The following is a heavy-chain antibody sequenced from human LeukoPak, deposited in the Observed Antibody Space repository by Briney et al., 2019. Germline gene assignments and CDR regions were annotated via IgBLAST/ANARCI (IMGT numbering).Heavy chain of an antibody. CDR2: ISHSGTI. V-gene: IGHV4-39*01. CDR3: ATHVRGGNGFHL. D-gene: IGHD4-23*01. Sequence: PSETLSLTCIVSGGSISSINSYWDWLRQPPGRGLEWIGDISHSGTINYNPSLRTRVTISADTSKNQFSLKLNSVTAGETAVYYCATHVRGGNGFHLWGQGTLVTVSP. J-gene: IGHJ5*02. CDR1: GGSISSINSY.